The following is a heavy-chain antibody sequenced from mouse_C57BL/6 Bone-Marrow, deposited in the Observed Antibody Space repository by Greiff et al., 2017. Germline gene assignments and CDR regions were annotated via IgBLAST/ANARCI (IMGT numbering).Heavy chain of an antibody. CDR1: GFTFNTYA. CDR3: VRDRGRWAMDY. J-gene: IGHJ4*01. Sequence: EVMLVATGGGLVQPKGSLRLSCAASGFTFNTYAMHWVRQAPGKGLEWVARIRSKSSNYATYYADSVKDRFTISRDDSQSMLYLQMNNLKTEDTAMYYCVRDRGRWAMDYWGQGTSVTVSS. CDR2: IRSKSSNYAT. D-gene: IGHD1-1*01. V-gene: IGHV10-3*01.